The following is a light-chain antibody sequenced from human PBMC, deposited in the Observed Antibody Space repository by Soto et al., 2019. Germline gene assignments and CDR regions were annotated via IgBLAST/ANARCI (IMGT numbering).Light chain of an antibody. Sequence: QSVLTQPPSASGSPGQSVTISCTGTSSDIGDYNYVSWYQQHPGKAPKLIIYEVAKRPLRVPARFSGSKSGNTASLTVSGLQAEDEADYYCSSYAGNNNFIFGGGTKLTVL. J-gene: IGLJ2*01. CDR1: SSDIGDYNY. CDR2: EVA. CDR3: SSYAGNNNFI. V-gene: IGLV2-8*01.